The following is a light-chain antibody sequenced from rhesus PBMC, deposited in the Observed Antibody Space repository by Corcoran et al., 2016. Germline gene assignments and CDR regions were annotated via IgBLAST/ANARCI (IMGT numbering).Light chain of an antibody. CDR2: KVS. Sequence: DVVMTQSPLALPITPGQPASISCRSSQSLVHSNGNTYLSWFQQKPGQPPRLRIYKVSNRYLWVPERFSGRWAGKDFTLKISRVEAEDVGVYYCMQYTHIPYSFGQGTKVEIK. CDR1: QSLVHSNGNTY. CDR3: MQYTHIPYS. V-gene: IGKV2-65*01. J-gene: IGKJ2*01.